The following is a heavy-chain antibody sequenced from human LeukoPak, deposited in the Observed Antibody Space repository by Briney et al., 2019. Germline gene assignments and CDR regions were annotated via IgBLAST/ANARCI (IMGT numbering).Heavy chain of an antibody. J-gene: IGHJ6*02. D-gene: IGHD3/OR15-3a*01. CDR1: GFTFSSYA. V-gene: IGHV3-30-3*01. CDR3: AREVAMVLDSDYYYYGMDV. CDR2: IPYDGSNK. Sequence: GGSLRLSCAASGFTFSSYAMHWVRQAPGKGLEWVAVIPYDGSNKYYADSVKGRFTISRDNSKNTLYLQMNSLRAEDTAVYYCAREVAMVLDSDYYYYGMDVWGQGTTVTVSS.